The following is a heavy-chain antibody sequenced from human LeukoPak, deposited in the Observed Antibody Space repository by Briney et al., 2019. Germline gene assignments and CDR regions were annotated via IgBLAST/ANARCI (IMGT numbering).Heavy chain of an antibody. V-gene: IGHV3-30*12. CDR3: ASKQGDY. Sequence: GGSLRLSCAASGFTFSTYGMHWVRQAPGKGLEWVAFIYYDGSNKFYADSVKGRFTISRDNSKNTLYLQMNSLRAEDTAVYYCASKQGDYWGQGTLVTVSS. J-gene: IGHJ4*02. CDR1: GFTFSTYG. CDR2: IYYDGSNK.